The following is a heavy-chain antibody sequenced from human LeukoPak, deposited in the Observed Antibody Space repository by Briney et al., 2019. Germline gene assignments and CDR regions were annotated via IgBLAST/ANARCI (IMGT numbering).Heavy chain of an antibody. CDR1: GYTFTSYG. D-gene: IGHD3-10*01. Sequence: ASVKVSCKASGYTFTSYGISWVRQAPGQGLEWMGWISAYNGNTNYAQKLQGRVTMTTDTSTSTAYMELRSLRSDDTAVYYCARLWKWFGEFYYYYYMDVWGKGTTVTVSS. V-gene: IGHV1-18*01. CDR3: ARLWKWFGEFYYYYYMDV. CDR2: ISAYNGNT. J-gene: IGHJ6*03.